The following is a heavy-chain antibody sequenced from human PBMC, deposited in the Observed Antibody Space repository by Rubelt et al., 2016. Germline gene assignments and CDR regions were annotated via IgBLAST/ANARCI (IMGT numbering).Heavy chain of an antibody. J-gene: IGHJ3*02. CDR2: ISAYNGNT. CDR1: GYTFTSYG. Sequence: QVQLVQSGAEVKKPGASVKVSCKASGYTFTSYGISWVRQAPGQGLEWMGWISAYNGNTNYAQKLQGRGTMTTDTSTSTAYMGLRSLRSDDTAVYYCARDRTWLVPGLDAFDIWGQGTMVTVSS. D-gene: IGHD6-19*01. CDR3: ARDRTWLVPGLDAFDI. V-gene: IGHV1-18*01.